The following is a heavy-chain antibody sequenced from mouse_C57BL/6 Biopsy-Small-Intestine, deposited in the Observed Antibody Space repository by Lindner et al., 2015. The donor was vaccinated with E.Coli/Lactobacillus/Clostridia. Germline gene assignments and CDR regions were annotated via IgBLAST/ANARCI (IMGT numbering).Heavy chain of an antibody. D-gene: IGHD2-4*01. CDR1: GYTFTSYW. CDR3: AIYDYDDGLAY. V-gene: IGHV1-55*01. J-gene: IGHJ3*01. Sequence: VQLQESGAELVKPGASVKMSCKASGYTFTSYWITWVKQRPGQGLEWIGDIYLGSGSTNYNEKFKTKATLTADTSSSTAYMQLSSLTSEDSAVYYCAIYDYDDGLAYWGQGTLVTVSA. CDR2: IYLGSGST.